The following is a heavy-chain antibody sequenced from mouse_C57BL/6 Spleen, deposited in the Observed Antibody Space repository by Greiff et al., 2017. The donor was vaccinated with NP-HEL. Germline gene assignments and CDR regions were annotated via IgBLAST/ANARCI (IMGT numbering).Heavy chain of an antibody. CDR2: IDPSDSYT. Sequence: VQLQQPGAELVMPGASVKLSCKASGYTFTSYWMHWVKQRPGQGLEWIGEIDPSDSYTNYIQKFKGKSTLTVDKSSSTAYMQLSSLTSEDSAVYYSARSVTTVVSYAMDYWGQGTSVTVSS. D-gene: IGHD1-1*01. CDR3: ARSVTTVVSYAMDY. CDR1: GYTFTSYW. V-gene: IGHV1-69*01. J-gene: IGHJ4*01.